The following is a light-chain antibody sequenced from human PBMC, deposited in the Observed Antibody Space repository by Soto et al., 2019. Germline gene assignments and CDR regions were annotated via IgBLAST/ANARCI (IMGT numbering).Light chain of an antibody. CDR1: SSDVGGFNY. J-gene: IGLJ1*01. Sequence: QSVLTQPASVSGSPGQSITISCTGTSSDVGGFNYVSWYQQHPGKTPKLLIYEVRSRPSGVSNRFSGSKSGNTASLTISGLQAEDEADYYCSSYTSSSSGVFGTGTKATVL. CDR2: EVR. CDR3: SSYTSSSSGV. V-gene: IGLV2-14*01.